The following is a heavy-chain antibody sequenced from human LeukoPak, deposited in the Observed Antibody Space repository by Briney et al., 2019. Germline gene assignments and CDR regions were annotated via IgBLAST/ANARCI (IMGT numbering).Heavy chain of an antibody. J-gene: IGHJ4*02. D-gene: IGHD6-6*01. Sequence: PGGSLRLSCAASGFTFSSYAMSWVRQAPGKGLEWVSAISVSGGRTYYADSVKGRFTISRDSSRNTLYLQMDSLRAEDTALYFCAKDKHATSSPRFDYWSQGTLVTVSS. V-gene: IGHV3-23*01. CDR3: AKDKHATSSPRFDY. CDR1: GFTFSSYA. CDR2: ISVSGGRT.